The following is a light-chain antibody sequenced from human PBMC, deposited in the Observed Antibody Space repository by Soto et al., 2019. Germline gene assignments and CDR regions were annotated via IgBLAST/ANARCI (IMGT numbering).Light chain of an antibody. V-gene: IGLV2-23*01. CDR3: CSYAGSRTYV. CDR1: SSDVGSYNL. CDR2: EGS. J-gene: IGLJ1*01. Sequence: SVLTQPASLSGSPGQSITISCTGTSSDVGSYNLVSWYQQHPGKAPKLMIYEGSKRPSGVSNRFSGSKSGNTASLTISGLQAEDEADYYCCSYAGSRTYVLGTGTKVTVL.